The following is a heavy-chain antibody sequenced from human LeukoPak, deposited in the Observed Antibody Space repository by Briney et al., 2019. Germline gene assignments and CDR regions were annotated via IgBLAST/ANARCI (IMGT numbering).Heavy chain of an antibody. D-gene: IGHD4-17*01. CDR3: ARADDYGDYYFGY. CDR1: GGSISSSSYY. V-gene: IGHV4-39*07. J-gene: IGHJ4*02. Sequence: SETLSLTCTVSGGSISSSSYYWGWIRQPPGKGLEWIGSIYYSGSTNYNPSLKSRVTISVDTSKNQFSLKLSSVTAADTAVYYCARADDYGDYYFGYWGQGTLVTVSS. CDR2: IYYSGST.